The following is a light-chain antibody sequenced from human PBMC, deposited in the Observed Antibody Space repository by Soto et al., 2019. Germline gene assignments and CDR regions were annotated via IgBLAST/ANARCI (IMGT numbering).Light chain of an antibody. Sequence: QSVLTQPASVSGSPGQSITISCTGSSSDIGRYNYVSWYQQLPGKAPKLIIYEVSNRPSGVSDRFSGSKSGNTASLSISGLQTEDEADYYCGSYAGSNVFVFGTGTKLTVL. CDR3: GSYAGSNVFV. V-gene: IGLV2-14*03. CDR1: SSDIGRYNY. J-gene: IGLJ1*01. CDR2: EVS.